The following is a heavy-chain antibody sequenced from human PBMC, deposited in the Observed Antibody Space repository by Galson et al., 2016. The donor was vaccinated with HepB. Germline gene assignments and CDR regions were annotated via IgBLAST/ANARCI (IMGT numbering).Heavy chain of an antibody. CDR1: GGTLNNYV. D-gene: IGHD2-8*02. CDR2: FIPLLGVP. CDR3: AVVSSAELVFTPSPPHDWVDF. J-gene: IGHJ5*01. Sequence: SVKVSCKVSGGTLNNYVISWVRQAPGQGLEWMGRFIPLLGVPNHALKFQGRLIITADKSTATAYMDLSGLRSEDTAVYFCAVVSSAELVFTPSPPHDWVDFWGQGTLVTVSS. V-gene: IGHV1-69*04.